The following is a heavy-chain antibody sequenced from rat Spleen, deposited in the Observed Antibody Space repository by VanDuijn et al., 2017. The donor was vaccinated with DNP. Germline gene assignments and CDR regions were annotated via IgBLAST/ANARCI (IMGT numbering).Heavy chain of an antibody. CDR1: GFTFSDYY. Sequence: EVQLVESGGGLVQPGRSMKLSCAASGFTFSDYYMAWVRQAPTKGLEWVAYIRYDGGSTYYGDSVKGRFTISRANVKSTLYLQMNSLRSEDIATYYCARHVLPLRVWDYWGQGVMVTVSS. J-gene: IGHJ2*01. CDR2: IRYDGGST. V-gene: IGHV5-22*01. D-gene: IGHD1-4*01. CDR3: ARHVLPLRVWDY.